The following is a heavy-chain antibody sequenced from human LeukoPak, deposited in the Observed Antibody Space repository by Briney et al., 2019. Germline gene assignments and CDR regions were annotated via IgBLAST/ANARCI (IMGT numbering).Heavy chain of an antibody. J-gene: IGHJ4*02. CDR3: ATSRGTTGTTIFDY. D-gene: IGHD1-7*01. CDR1: GFIFSDYF. V-gene: IGHV3-11*06. CDR2: ISSSSSYI. Sequence: PGGSLRLSCAASGFIFSDYFMSWIRQAPGKGLEWVSSISSSSSYIYYADSVKGRFTISRDNAKNSLYLQMNSLRAEDTAVYYCATSRGTTGTTIFDYWGQGTLVTVSS.